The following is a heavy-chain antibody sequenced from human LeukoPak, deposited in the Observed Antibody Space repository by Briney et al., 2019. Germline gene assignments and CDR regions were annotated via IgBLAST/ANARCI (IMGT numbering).Heavy chain of an antibody. Sequence: PGGSLRLSCEVSVFILSTYWMSWVRQAPGKGLEWVACIKEDGSEKYYVNSVKGRFTISRDNVKNSIYLQMNSLRGEDTAVYYCVRDGRWPLVGDFWGQGTLVAVSS. CDR1: VFILSTYW. CDR2: IKEDGSEK. CDR3: VRDGRWPLVGDF. D-gene: IGHD4-23*01. V-gene: IGHV3-7*01. J-gene: IGHJ4*02.